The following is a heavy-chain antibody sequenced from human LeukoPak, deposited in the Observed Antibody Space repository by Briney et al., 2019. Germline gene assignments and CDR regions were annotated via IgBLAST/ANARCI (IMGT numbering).Heavy chain of an antibody. CDR1: GYTFTSYG. Sequence: ASVKVSCKASGYTFTSYGISWVRQAPGQGLAWMGWISAYNGNTNYAQKLQGRVTMTTDTSTSTAYMELRSLRSDDTAVYYCARVDDILTGYVLVDYWGQGTLVTVSS. CDR2: ISAYNGNT. V-gene: IGHV1-18*01. CDR3: ARVDDILTGYVLVDY. D-gene: IGHD3-9*01. J-gene: IGHJ4*02.